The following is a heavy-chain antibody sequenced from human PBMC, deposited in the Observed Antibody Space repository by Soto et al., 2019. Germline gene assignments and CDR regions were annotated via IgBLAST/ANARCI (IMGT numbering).Heavy chain of an antibody. CDR2: INWDDER. CDR1: GFSLTTSGVG. D-gene: IGHD2-8*01. CDR3: ANKGRMDWFDP. V-gene: IGHV2-5*02. J-gene: IGHJ5*02. Sequence: QITLKESGPTLVKPTQTVTLTCDFSGFSLTTSGVGVGWIRQPPGKDLEWLALINWDDERRYSPSLKSRLTITKHPSKNQVVLTMTNMAPVDTATYYCANKGRMDWFDPWGQGTLVTVSS.